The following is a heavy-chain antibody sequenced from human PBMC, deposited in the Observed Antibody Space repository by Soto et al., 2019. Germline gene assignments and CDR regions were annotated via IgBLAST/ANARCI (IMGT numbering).Heavy chain of an antibody. CDR2: IWYDGSNE. CDR3: AREYSRSRYGVGY. D-gene: IGHD6-13*01. J-gene: IGHJ4*02. V-gene: IGHV3-33*01. CDR1: GFTFSSYG. Sequence: QVQLVESGGSVVQPGRSLRLSCAASGFTFSSYGMHWVRQAPGKGLEWVAVIWYDGSNEYYADSVKGRFTISRDNSKNTLYLQMNSLRAEDTAMYYCAREYSRSRYGVGYWGQGTLVTVSS.